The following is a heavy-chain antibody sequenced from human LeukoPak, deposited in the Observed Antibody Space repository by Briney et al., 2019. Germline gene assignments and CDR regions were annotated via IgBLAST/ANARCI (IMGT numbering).Heavy chain of an antibody. CDR2: ISSSSSYI. D-gene: IGHD4-17*01. V-gene: IGHV3-21*01. J-gene: IGHJ4*02. CDR1: GFTFSSYS. CDR3: ARDRGDYFDY. Sequence: TGGSPRLSCAASGFTFSSYSMNWVRQAPGKGLEWVSSISSSSSYIYYADSVKGRFTISRDNAKSSLYLQMNSLRAEDTAVYYCARDRGDYFDYWGQGTLVTVSS.